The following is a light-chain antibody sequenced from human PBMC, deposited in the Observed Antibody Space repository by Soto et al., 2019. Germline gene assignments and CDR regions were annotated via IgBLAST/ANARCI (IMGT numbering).Light chain of an antibody. Sequence: IVRTKSPGTLSVSPGERSTRSCRASQSVSSNLAWYQHKPGQGPRLLMYGASTRATGIPARFSGSGSGTEFTLTISSLXSEDFAVYFCQQYNNWPPSTFGQGTKVDIK. V-gene: IGKV3-15*01. CDR2: GAS. J-gene: IGKJ1*01. CDR1: QSVSSN. CDR3: QQYNNWPPST.